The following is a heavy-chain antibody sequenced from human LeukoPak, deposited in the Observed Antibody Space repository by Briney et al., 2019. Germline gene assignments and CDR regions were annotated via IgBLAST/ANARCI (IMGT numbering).Heavy chain of an antibody. CDR2: IYYSGST. Sequence: SETLSLTCTVSGGXISSSSYYWGWIRQPPGKGLEWIGSIYYSGSTYYNPSLKSRVTISVDTSKNQFSLKLSSVTAADTAVYYCARQDVEGAVAGFDYWGQGTLVTVSS. CDR3: ARQDVEGAVAGFDY. D-gene: IGHD6-19*01. J-gene: IGHJ4*02. CDR1: GGXISSSSYY. V-gene: IGHV4-39*01.